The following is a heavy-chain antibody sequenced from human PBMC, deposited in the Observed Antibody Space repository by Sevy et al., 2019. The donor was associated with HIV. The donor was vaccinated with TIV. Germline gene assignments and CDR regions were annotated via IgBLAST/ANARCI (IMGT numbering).Heavy chain of an antibody. Sequence: GGFLRLSCAASGFTFSNYAMSWVRQTPGKGLEWVSAISGSADATYYTDSVKGRFTISRDNSKNTVYLQMNSLRAEDTAVYYCLKEVSQYSYSDYWGQGTLVTVSS. CDR2: ISGSADAT. V-gene: IGHV3-23*01. CDR1: GFTFSNYA. D-gene: IGHD5-18*01. CDR3: LKEVSQYSYSDY. J-gene: IGHJ4*02.